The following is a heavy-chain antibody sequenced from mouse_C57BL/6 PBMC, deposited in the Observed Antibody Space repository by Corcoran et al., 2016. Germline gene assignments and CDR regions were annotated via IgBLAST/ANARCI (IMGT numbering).Heavy chain of an antibody. V-gene: IGHV1-66*01. CDR3: ARSAGRYFDV. J-gene: IGHJ1*03. CDR1: GYSFTSYY. CDR2: IYPGSGNT. Sequence: QVQLQQSGPELVKPGASVKISCKASGYSFTSYYIHWVKQRPGQGLEWIGWIYPGSGNTKYNEKFKGKATLTADTSSSTAYMQLSSLTSEDSAVYYWARSAGRYFDVWGTGTTVTVSS.